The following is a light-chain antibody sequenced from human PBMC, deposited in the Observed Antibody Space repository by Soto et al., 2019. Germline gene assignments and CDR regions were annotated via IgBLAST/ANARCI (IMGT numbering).Light chain of an antibody. J-gene: IGKJ1*01. CDR2: GLS. CDR3: QQYYDWPT. Sequence: EIVMTQSPATLSLSPGERATLSCRASQRITTVAWYQQKPGQAPRLLIYGLSIRAPGVPARFSVSGSGTEFPLTISSLQSEDFAVYFCQQYYDWPTFGQGTRVE. CDR1: QRITT. V-gene: IGKV3-15*01.